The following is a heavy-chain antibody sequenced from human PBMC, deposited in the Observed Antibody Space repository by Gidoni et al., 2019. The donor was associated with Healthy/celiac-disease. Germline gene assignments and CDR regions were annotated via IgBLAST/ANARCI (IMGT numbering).Heavy chain of an antibody. D-gene: IGHD6-6*01. CDR2: IYSGGST. CDR1: GFTVSSNY. J-gene: IGHJ4*02. CDR3: ARARSSSSTDYFNY. V-gene: IGHV3-53*01. Sequence: EVQLVESGGGLIQPGGSLRLSCAASGFTVSSNYMSWVRQAPGKGLEWVSVIYSGGSTYYADSVKGRFTISRDNSKNTLYLQMNSLRAEDTAVYYCARARSSSSTDYFNYWGQGTLVTVSS.